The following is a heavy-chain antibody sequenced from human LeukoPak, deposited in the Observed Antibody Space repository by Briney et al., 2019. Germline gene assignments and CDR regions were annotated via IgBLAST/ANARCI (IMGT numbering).Heavy chain of an antibody. V-gene: IGHV4-61*02. CDR3: ARGPYSYDSSGAFDI. Sequence: SETLSLTCAVSGDSISSGDYYWSWIRQPAGKGLEWIGRISSSGSTNYNPSLKSRVTISVDTSKNQFSLKLSSVTAADTAVYFCARGPYSYDSSGAFDIWGQGTMVTVSS. CDR1: GDSISSGDYY. D-gene: IGHD3-22*01. CDR2: ISSSGST. J-gene: IGHJ3*02.